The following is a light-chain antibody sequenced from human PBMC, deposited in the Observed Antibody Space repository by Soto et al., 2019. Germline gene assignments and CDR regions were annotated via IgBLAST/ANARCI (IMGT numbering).Light chain of an antibody. CDR3: QTCNNSPGLT. Sequence: ESVMTQSPATLSVFPGERATLSCRASYSIGRNLAWCQQKPGQTPTLLIYGASTRAAGVPARFSGSGSGTEFTLTITSLQYDDFAVYYCQTCNNSPGLTFGGGTKIEIK. V-gene: IGKV3-15*01. CDR1: YSIGRN. CDR2: GAS. J-gene: IGKJ4*01.